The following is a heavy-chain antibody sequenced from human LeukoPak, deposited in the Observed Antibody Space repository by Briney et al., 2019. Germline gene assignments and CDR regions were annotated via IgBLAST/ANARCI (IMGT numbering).Heavy chain of an antibody. J-gene: IGHJ5*02. D-gene: IGHD3-10*01. V-gene: IGHV1-2*02. CDR1: GYTFTGYY. CDR3: ARETLITMVRGVNGNWFDP. CDR2: INPNSGGT. Sequence: ASVKVSCKTSGYTFTGYYIHWVRQAPGQGLEWMGWINPNSGGTNYAQKFQGRVTMTRDTSISTAYMELSRLRSDDTAVYYCARETLITMVRGVNGNWFDPWGQGTLVTVSS.